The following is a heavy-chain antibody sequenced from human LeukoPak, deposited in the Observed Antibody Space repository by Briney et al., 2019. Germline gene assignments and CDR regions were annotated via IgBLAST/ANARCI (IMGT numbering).Heavy chain of an antibody. CDR1: GFTFSSYW. V-gene: IGHV3-7*01. CDR3: ARVGYCSSTSCYAPSGVAFDI. J-gene: IGHJ3*02. CDR2: IKQDGSEK. D-gene: IGHD2-2*01. Sequence: GGSLRLSCAASGFTFSSYWMSWVRQAPGKGLEWVANIKQDGSEKYYVDSVKGRFTISRDNAKNSLYLQMNSLRAEDTAVYYCARVGYCSSTSCYAPSGVAFDIRGQGTMVTVSS.